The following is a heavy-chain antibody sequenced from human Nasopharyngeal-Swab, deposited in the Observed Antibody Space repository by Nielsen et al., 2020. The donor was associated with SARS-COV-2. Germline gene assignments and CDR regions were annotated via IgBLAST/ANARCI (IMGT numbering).Heavy chain of an antibody. Sequence: GESLKISCSVSGFTFSNSALCWVRQAPGKGLEWVSAICISGATTFYADSVRGRFTISRDNDRNTVYLQMSSLTVEDTAIYYCAKEEVPNDYWGQGTLVTVSS. V-gene: IGHV3-23*01. D-gene: IGHD4/OR15-4a*01. CDR3: AKEEVPNDY. CDR2: ICISGATT. J-gene: IGHJ4*02. CDR1: GFTFSNSA.